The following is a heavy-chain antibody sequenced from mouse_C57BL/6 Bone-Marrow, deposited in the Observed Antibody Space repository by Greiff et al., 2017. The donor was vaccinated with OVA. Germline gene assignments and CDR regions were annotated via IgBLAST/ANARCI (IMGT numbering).Heavy chain of an antibody. CDR2: ISSGGSYT. CDR1: GFTFSSYG. CDR3: ARLPITTVVEGYAMDY. Sequence: EVMLVESGGDLVKPGGSLKLSCAASGFTFSSYGMSWVRQTPDKRLEWVATISSGGSYTYYPDSVKGRFTISRDNAKNTLYLQMSSLKSEDTAMYYCARLPITTVVEGYAMDYWGQGTSVTVSS. D-gene: IGHD1-1*01. J-gene: IGHJ4*01. V-gene: IGHV5-6*01.